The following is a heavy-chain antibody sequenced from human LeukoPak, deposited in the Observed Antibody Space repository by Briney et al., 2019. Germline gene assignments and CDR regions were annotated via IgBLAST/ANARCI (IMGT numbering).Heavy chain of an antibody. CDR2: INSDGSST. CDR1: GFTFSSYW. V-gene: IGHV3-74*01. J-gene: IGHJ4*02. Sequence: GGSLRLSCAASGFTFSSYWMHWVRQAPGKGLVWVSRINSDGSSTSYADSVKGRFTISRDNAKNTLYLQMNSLRAEDTAMYYCARAIAVAGRYYFDYWGQGTLVTVSS. CDR3: ARAIAVAGRYYFDY. D-gene: IGHD6-19*01.